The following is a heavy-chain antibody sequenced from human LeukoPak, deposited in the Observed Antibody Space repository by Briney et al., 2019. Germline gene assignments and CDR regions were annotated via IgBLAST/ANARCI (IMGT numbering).Heavy chain of an antibody. CDR2: IYNSGST. D-gene: IGHD4-17*01. Sequence: ETLSLTCTVSGDSISSYYWSWIRQPPGKGLEWIGYIYNSGSTKYNPSLKSRVTISVDTSKNQFSLKLSSVTAADTAVYYCARHTVTTNWFDPWGQGTLVTVSS. V-gene: IGHV4-59*08. CDR1: GDSISSYY. J-gene: IGHJ5*02. CDR3: ARHTVTTNWFDP.